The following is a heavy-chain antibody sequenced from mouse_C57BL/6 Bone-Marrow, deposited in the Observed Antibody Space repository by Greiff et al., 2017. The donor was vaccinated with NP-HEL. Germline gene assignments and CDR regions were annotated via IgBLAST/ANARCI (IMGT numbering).Heavy chain of an antibody. CDR1: GYTFTSYW. Sequence: QVQLQQPGTELVKPGASVKLSCKASGYTFTSYWMHWVKQRPGQGLEWIGNINPSNGGTNYNEKFKSKATLTVDTSSSTAYMQLSSLTSEDSAVYYCAREGYYYGSSYWYFDVWGTGTTVTVAS. CDR2: INPSNGGT. V-gene: IGHV1-53*01. J-gene: IGHJ1*03. D-gene: IGHD1-1*01. CDR3: AREGYYYGSSYWYFDV.